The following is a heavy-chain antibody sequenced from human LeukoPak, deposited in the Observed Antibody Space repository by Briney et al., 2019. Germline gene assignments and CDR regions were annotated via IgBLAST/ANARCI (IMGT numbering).Heavy chain of an antibody. J-gene: IGHJ4*02. Sequence: APVGGSFKTSGYTFTHYYIHLMRQAPGKRLGVMGWINSNSGGTSYAQKFQGRVTLTRDTPTRTAFMELNRLTSDDTAVYYCARTSIAARRADFDYWGQGTVVTVSS. CDR1: GYTFTHYY. CDR2: INSNSGGT. D-gene: IGHD6-6*01. CDR3: ARTSIAARRADFDY. V-gene: IGHV1-2*02.